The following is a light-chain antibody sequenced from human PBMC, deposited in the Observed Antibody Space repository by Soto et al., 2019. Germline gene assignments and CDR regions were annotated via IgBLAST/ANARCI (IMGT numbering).Light chain of an antibody. CDR2: AAS. V-gene: IGKV1-12*01. Sequence: DIKMTQSPSTLSASVGDRVTITCRSSEDISTWLAWYQQKPGKAPKLLIYAASSLQSGVPSRFSGSGSGTDFTLTISSLQPEDFATYYCQHADSFPLITFGQGTRLEIK. J-gene: IGKJ5*01. CDR1: EDISTW. CDR3: QHADSFPLIT.